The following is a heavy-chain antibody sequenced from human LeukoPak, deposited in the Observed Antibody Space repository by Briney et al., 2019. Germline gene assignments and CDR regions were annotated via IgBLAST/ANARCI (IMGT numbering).Heavy chain of an antibody. D-gene: IGHD6-19*01. Sequence: GGSLRLSCAASGFTFSNYWMHWVRQAPGKGLVWVSRINTDGSSTNYADSVKGRFTISRDNSKNTLYLQMNSLRAEDTAVYYCARGGYSSGYDAFDIWGQGTMVTVSS. CDR2: INTDGSST. CDR3: ARGGYSSGYDAFDI. CDR1: GFTFSNYW. V-gene: IGHV3-74*01. J-gene: IGHJ3*02.